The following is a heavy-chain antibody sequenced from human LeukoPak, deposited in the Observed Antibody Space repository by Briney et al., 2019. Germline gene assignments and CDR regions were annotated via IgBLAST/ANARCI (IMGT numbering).Heavy chain of an antibody. V-gene: IGHV3-49*04. CDR2: IRSRANGGTS. Sequence: GGSLRLSCATSGFTFSDFAITWVRQAPGKGLECIGFIRSRANGGTSEFVAPVKGRFTFSRDDSQSIAYLQMNSLKTEDTAIYFCTYDTSGYNYYFDHWGQGTLVAVSS. J-gene: IGHJ4*02. D-gene: IGHD3-22*01. CDR1: GFTFSDFA. CDR3: TYDTSGYNYYFDH.